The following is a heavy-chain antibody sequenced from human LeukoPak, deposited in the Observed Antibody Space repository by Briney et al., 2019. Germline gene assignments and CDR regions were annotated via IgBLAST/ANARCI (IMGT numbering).Heavy chain of an antibody. CDR2: IYYSGNT. V-gene: IGHV4-59*12. CDR1: GGSISSYY. Sequence: SETLSLTCTVSGGSISSYYWSWIRQPPGKGLEWIGYIYYSGNTNYNPSLKSRVTISVDTSKNQFSLKLSSVTAADTAVYYCARDPASHDSSLGFDYWGQGTLVTVSS. D-gene: IGHD3-22*01. CDR3: ARDPASHDSSLGFDY. J-gene: IGHJ4*02.